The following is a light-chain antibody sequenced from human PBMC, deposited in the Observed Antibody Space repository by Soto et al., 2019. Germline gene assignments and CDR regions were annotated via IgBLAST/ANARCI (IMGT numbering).Light chain of an antibody. CDR1: QSVLYSSNNRNY. CDR2: WAS. V-gene: IGKV4-1*01. CDR3: QQYYNTPLT. Sequence: DLVMTRSPVSLSVSMGERVTMNCKSSQSVLYSSNNRNYLAWFQQKPGQPPKLLIYWASTRESGVPDRFSGSGSGTDFTLTISGLQAEDVAVYYCQQYYNTPLTFGGGTKVDIK. J-gene: IGKJ4*01.